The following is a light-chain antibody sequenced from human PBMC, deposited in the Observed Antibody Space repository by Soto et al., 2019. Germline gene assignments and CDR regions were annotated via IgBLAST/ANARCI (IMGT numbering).Light chain of an antibody. J-gene: IGLJ2*01. CDR3: AAWDDSLNGLVV. Sequence: QSVLTQPPSASGTPGQRVTISCSGSSSNIGSNTVNWYQQLPGTAPKLLIYSNNQRPSGVPDRFSGSKSGTSDSLAISGLQSEDEADSYCAAWDDSLNGLVVFGGGTKVTVL. CDR1: SSNIGSNT. CDR2: SNN. V-gene: IGLV1-44*01.